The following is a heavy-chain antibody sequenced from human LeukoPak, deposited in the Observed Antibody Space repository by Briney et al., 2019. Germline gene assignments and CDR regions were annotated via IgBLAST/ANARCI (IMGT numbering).Heavy chain of an antibody. CDR2: ISGSDGST. CDR1: GFTFSSYA. CDR3: AKALRGDYSSSWYY. D-gene: IGHD6-13*01. V-gene: IGHV3-23*01. Sequence: GSLRLSCAASGFTFSSYAMSWVRQAPGKGLEWVSGISGSDGSTYYADSVKGRFTISRGNSKNTLYLQMNSLRAEDTAVYYCAKALRGDYSSSWYYWGQGTLVTVSS. J-gene: IGHJ4*02.